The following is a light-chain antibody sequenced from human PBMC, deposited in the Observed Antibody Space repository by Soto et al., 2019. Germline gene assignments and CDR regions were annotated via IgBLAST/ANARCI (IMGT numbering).Light chain of an antibody. Sequence: EIVLTQSPGTLSLSPGERATLSCRASQSVSSSYLAWYQQKPGQAPRLLIYGASSRATGIPDRFSGSGSGTDFTLTISRLELEDFAVYYCQQYGSSPWMFGQGTKVEIK. V-gene: IGKV3-20*01. CDR2: GAS. CDR1: QSVSSSY. CDR3: QQYGSSPWM. J-gene: IGKJ1*01.